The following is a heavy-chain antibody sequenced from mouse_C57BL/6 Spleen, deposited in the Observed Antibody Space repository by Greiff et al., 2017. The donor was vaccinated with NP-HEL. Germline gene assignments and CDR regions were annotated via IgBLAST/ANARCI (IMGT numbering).Heavy chain of an antibody. J-gene: IGHJ3*01. CDR1: GFNIKDDY. CDR3: TTRNYGSSLPFAY. D-gene: IGHD1-1*01. CDR2: IDPENGDT. Sequence: VQLKESGAELVRPGASVKLSCTASGFNIKDDYMHWVKQRPEQGLEWIGWIDPENGDTEYASKFQGKATITADTSSNTAYLQRSSLTSEDTAVYYGTTRNYGSSLPFAYWGQGTLVTVSA. V-gene: IGHV14-4*01.